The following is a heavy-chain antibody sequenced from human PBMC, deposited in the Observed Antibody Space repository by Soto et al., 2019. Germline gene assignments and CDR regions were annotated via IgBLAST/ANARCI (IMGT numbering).Heavy chain of an antibody. V-gene: IGHV2-5*02. CDR1: GFSLSTSGVG. CDR2: IYWDDDK. CDR3: AHSSYDFWSGFSWFDP. J-gene: IGHJ5*02. D-gene: IGHD3-3*01. Sequence: QITLKESGPPLVKPTQTLTLTCTFSGFSLSTSGVGVGWIRQPPGKALEWLALIYWDDDKRYSPSLKSRLTITKDTAKNQVVLTMTNMDPLDTATYYCAHSSYDFWSGFSWFDPWGQGTLVTVSS.